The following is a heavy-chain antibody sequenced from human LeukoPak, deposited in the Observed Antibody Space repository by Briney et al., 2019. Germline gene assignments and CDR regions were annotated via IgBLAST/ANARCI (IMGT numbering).Heavy chain of an antibody. CDR1: GFTVSTNY. V-gene: IGHV3-66*01. CDR2: IYRGGST. Sequence: PGGSLRLSCAASGFTVSTNYMGWVRQAPGKGLEWVSVIYRGGSTHYADSVKGRFIISRDNSKNTLYLQMNSLSVEDTAVYYCARGRDSGYEFGYWGQGSLVTVSS. J-gene: IGHJ4*02. CDR3: ARGRDSGYEFGY. D-gene: IGHD5-12*01.